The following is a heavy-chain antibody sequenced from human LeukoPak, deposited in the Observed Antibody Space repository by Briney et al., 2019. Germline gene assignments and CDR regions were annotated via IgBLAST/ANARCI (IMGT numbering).Heavy chain of an antibody. Sequence: GESLKISCKGSGYSFTSYWIGWVRQMPGKGLESMGIIYPGDSDTRYSPSFQGQVTISADKSISTAYLQWSSLKASDTAMYYCARGLSSISNWFDPWGQGTLVTVSS. J-gene: IGHJ5*02. V-gene: IGHV5-51*01. D-gene: IGHD3-16*02. CDR2: IYPGDSDT. CDR3: ARGLSSISNWFDP. CDR1: GYSFTSYW.